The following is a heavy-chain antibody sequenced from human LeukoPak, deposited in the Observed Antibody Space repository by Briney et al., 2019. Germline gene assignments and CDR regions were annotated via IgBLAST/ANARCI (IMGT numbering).Heavy chain of an antibody. CDR3: AKTRGDGYKDSFDY. D-gene: IGHD5-24*01. CDR1: GGSFSGYY. Sequence: ETLSLTCAVYGGSFSGYYWSWVRQAPGKGLEWVSVLSASGGSTYYADSVKGRFTISRDNSKNTLYLQMKSLRAEDTAVYYCAKTRGDGYKDSFDYWGQGTLVTVSS. J-gene: IGHJ4*02. CDR2: LSASGGST. V-gene: IGHV3-23*01.